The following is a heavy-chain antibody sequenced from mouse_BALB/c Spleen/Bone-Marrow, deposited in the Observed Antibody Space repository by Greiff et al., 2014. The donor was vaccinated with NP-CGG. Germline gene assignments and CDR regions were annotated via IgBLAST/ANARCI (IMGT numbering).Heavy chain of an antibody. D-gene: IGHD2-3*01. V-gene: IGHV1-69*02. J-gene: IGHJ4*01. Sequence: VQVVESGAELVKPGAPVKLSCKASGYTFTSYWMNWVKQRPGRGLEWIGRIDPSDSETHYNQKFKDKATLTVDKSSSTAYIQLSSLTSEDSAVYYSARALGDGYYYAMDYWGQGTSVTVSS. CDR1: GYTFTSYW. CDR3: ARALGDGYYYAMDY. CDR2: IDPSDSET.